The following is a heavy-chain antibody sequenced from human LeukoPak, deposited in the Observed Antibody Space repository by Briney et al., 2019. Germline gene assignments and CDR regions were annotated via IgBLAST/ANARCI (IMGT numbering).Heavy chain of an antibody. CDR1: GFSFGSYW. CDR2: INQDESEN. D-gene: IGHD3-10*01. Sequence: GGSLRLSCAASGFSFGSYWMSWVRQAPGKGLEWVANINQDESENYYVDSVKGRFTISRDNAKKSLYLQMNSLRVEDTAVYYCARPYGSGSYGYWYFDLWGRGTLVTVSS. CDR3: ARPYGSGSYGYWYFDL. V-gene: IGHV3-7*01. J-gene: IGHJ2*01.